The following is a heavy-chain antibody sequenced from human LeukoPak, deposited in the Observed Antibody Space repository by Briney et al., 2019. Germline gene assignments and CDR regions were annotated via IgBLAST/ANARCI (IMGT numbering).Heavy chain of an antibody. CDR3: ARQQGAAGPPDYYMDV. D-gene: IGHD6-13*01. Sequence: SQTLSLACTVSGGSIGSGSYYWSWIRQPAGKGLEWIGRIYTSGSTNYNPSLKSRVTISVDTSKNQFSLKLSSVTAADTAVYYCARQQGAAGPPDYYMDVWGKGTTVTVSS. V-gene: IGHV4-61*02. J-gene: IGHJ6*03. CDR1: GGSIGSGSYY. CDR2: IYTSGST.